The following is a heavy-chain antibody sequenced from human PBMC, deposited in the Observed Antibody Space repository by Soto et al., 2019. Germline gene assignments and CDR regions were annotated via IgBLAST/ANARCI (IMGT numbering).Heavy chain of an antibody. Sequence: PGGSLRLSCAASGFTFDDYGMSWVRQAPGKGLEWVSGINWNGGSTGYADSVKGRFTISRDNAKNSLYLQMNSLRAEDTALYYCAREGGYSYGYTEGFDPWGQGTLVTVSS. CDR1: GFTFDDYG. CDR2: INWNGGST. CDR3: AREGGYSYGYTEGFDP. V-gene: IGHV3-20*04. J-gene: IGHJ5*02. D-gene: IGHD5-18*01.